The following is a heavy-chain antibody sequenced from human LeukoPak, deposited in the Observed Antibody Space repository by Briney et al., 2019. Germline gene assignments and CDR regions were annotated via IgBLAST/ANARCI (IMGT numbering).Heavy chain of an antibody. V-gene: IGHV4-39*01. CDR1: GGSISSSSYY. CDR2: IYYSGST. D-gene: IGHD6-13*01. J-gene: IGHJ5*02. Sequence: SKTLSLTCTVSGGSISSSSYYWGWIRQPPGKGLEWIGSIYYSGSTYYNPSLKSRVTISVDTSKNQFSLKLSSVTAADTAVYYCARQVYGIAAAGAPGWFGPWGQGTLVTVSS. CDR3: ARQVYGIAAAGAPGWFGP.